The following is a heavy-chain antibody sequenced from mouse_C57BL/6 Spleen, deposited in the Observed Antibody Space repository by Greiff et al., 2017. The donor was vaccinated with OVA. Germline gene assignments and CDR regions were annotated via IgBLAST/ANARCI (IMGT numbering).Heavy chain of an antibody. CDR1: GYTFTSYW. CDR2: IDPSDSYT. CDR3: ARWAGSLFAY. J-gene: IGHJ3*01. V-gene: IGHV1-69*01. Sequence: QVQLQQPGAELVMPGASVKLSCKASGYTFTSYWMHWVKRRPGQGLEWIGEIDPSDSYTNYNQKFKGKSTLTVDKSSSTAYMQLSSLTSEDSAVYYCARWAGSLFAYWGQGTLVTVSA.